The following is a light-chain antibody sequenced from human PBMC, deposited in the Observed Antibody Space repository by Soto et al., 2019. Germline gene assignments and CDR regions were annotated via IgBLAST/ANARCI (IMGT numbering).Light chain of an antibody. CDR1: SNDVGGYNY. V-gene: IGLV2-14*01. J-gene: IGLJ1*01. Sequence: QSALTQPASVSGSPGQSITVSCTGTSNDVGGYNYVSWYQQQPGKVPKLMIYEVSNRPSGVSNRLSGSKSGNTASLTSSGIQAEYEAEYYCSSYTSSKTYFFGTGTKLTVL. CDR2: EVS. CDR3: SSYTSSKTYF.